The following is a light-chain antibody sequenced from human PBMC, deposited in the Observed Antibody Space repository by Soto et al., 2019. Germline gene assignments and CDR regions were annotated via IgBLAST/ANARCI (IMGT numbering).Light chain of an antibody. V-gene: IGKV1-9*01. CDR2: AAS. Sequence: DIQLNQSPSFLSASVGDRVTITCRASQGISSYLAWYQQKPGKSPKLLIYAASTLQSGVPSRFSGSGSGTEFTLTISNLQPEDFATYYCQQLYTYPLTFGGGTKVEIK. CDR3: QQLYTYPLT. CDR1: QGISSY. J-gene: IGKJ4*01.